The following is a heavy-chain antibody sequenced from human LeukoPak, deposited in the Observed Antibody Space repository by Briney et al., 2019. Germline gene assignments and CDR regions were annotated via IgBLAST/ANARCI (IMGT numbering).Heavy chain of an antibody. CDR1: GFSFSNFA. D-gene: IGHD3-9*01. V-gene: IGHV3-30*04. J-gene: IGHJ3*02. CDR2: ISYDGRNE. Sequence: GGSPRLSCAASGFSFSNFAMHWVRQAPGKGLEWVAVISYDGRNEFYADSVKGRFTISRDDSKNRLYLEMNSLRPEDTAVYFCVTGYGSPPPPPGDAFGIWGQGTMVTVSS. CDR3: VTGYGSPPPPPGDAFGI.